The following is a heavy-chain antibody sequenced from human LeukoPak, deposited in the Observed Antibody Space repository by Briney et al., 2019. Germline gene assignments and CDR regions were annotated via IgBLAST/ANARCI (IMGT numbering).Heavy chain of an antibody. J-gene: IGHJ4*02. Sequence: SETLSLTCTVSGGSISSYYWSWIRQPPGKGLEWIGYIYYSGSTNYNPSLKSRVTISVDTSKNQFSLKLSSVTAADTAVYYCARAQEQLVGTYYFDYWGQGTLVTVSS. D-gene: IGHD6-13*01. CDR3: ARAQEQLVGTYYFDY. CDR1: GGSISSYY. CDR2: IYYSGST. V-gene: IGHV4-59*01.